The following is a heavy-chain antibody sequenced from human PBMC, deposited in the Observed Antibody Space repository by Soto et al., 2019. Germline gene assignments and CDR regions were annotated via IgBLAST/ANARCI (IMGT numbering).Heavy chain of an antibody. CDR2: IISIFGTA. CDR3: ARDRMGDGYKIIDY. CDR1: GGTFSSYA. V-gene: IGHV1-69*13. D-gene: IGHD5-12*01. Sequence: SVKVSCKASGGTFSSYAISWLRQAPGQGLEWMGGIISIFGTANYEQKFQGRVTITADESTSTAYMELSSLRSEDTAVYYCARDRMGDGYKIIDYWGQGTLVTVSS. J-gene: IGHJ4*02.